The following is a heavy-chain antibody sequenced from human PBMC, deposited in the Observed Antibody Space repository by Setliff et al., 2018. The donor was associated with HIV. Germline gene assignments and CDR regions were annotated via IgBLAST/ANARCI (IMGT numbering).Heavy chain of an antibody. CDR1: GFIFRTYG. Sequence: LRLSCVASGFIFRTYGMHWVRQAPGKGLEWVAVIWYDGSAEYYGDSVRGRFTVSRDNSKNTVYLQMNSLRDDDTAVYFCAKDFRGNLAAAGIIGLWGQGTLVTVSS. CDR2: IWYDGSAE. CDR3: AKDFRGNLAAAGIIGL. J-gene: IGHJ4*02. D-gene: IGHD6-13*01. V-gene: IGHV3-33*06.